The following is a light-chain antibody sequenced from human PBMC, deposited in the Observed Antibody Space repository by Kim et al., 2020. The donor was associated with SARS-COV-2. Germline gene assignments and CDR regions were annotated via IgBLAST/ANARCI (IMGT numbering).Light chain of an antibody. V-gene: IGLV2-11*03. CDR2: IVT. CDR1: CGTVGRYNF. Sequence: QSLTSSVTGTCGTVGRYNFVSWYRKHPRRPPKLLLYIVTKRPSGVPDRFSGSKSRDTTSLSTSGLQTEVESDYCCCSYTDKLRYVFASGPKFTVL. J-gene: IGLJ1*01. CDR3: CSYTDKLRYV.